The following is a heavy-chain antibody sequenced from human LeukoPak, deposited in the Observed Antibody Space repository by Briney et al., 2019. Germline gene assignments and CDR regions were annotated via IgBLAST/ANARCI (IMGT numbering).Heavy chain of an antibody. CDR3: AKNSYSSSPELDY. Sequence: PGRSLRLSCAASGFTFDDYAMHWVRQAPGKGLEWVSGISWNSGSIGYADSVKGRFTISRDNAKNSLYLQMNSLRAEDTALYYCAKNSYSSSPELDYWGQGTLVTVSS. V-gene: IGHV3-9*01. D-gene: IGHD6-6*01. CDR1: GFTFDDYA. J-gene: IGHJ4*02. CDR2: ISWNSGSI.